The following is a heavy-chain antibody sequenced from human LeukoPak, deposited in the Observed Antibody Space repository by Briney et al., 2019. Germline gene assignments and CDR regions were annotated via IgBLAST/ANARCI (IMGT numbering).Heavy chain of an antibody. Sequence: SETLSLTCTVSGGSISSYYWSWIRQPPGKGLEWIGYIYYSWSTNYNPSLKSRVTISVATSKNQFSLKLSSVTAADTAVYYCARVGTSAAGTSAYYYYGMDVWGQGTTVTVSS. CDR1: GGSISSYY. CDR3: ARVGTSAAGTSAYYYYGMDV. V-gene: IGHV4-59*01. D-gene: IGHD6-13*01. J-gene: IGHJ6*02. CDR2: IYYSWST.